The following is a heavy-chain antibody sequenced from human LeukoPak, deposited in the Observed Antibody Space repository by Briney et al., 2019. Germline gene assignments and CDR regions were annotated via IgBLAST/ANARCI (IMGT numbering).Heavy chain of an antibody. D-gene: IGHD4-17*01. J-gene: IGHJ4*02. CDR2: INPISGDT. CDR1: GYTFTGYY. CDR3: ARDSYGDYVYYFDY. Sequence: ASVEVSCKASGYTFTGYYMHWVRQAPGQGLEWMGSINPISGDTNYAQKFQGGVTMTRDTSISTAYMELSRLRSDDTAVCYCARDSYGDYVYYFDYWGQGTLVTVSS. V-gene: IGHV1-2*02.